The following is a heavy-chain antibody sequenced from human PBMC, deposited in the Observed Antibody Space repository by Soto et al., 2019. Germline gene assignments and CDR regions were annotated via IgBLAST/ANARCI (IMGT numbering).Heavy chain of an antibody. Sequence: EVQLVESGGGLVQPGGSLRLSCVTSGFTFSDSWMNWVRQAPGKGLEWVANLNQDGSETKDVDSVRGRFTISRDNARNSVYLEINNLSTEDTAVYYCASWVYSLNYWGQGTQVTVSS. D-gene: IGHD2-15*01. CDR1: GFTFSDSW. J-gene: IGHJ4*02. CDR2: LNQDGSET. CDR3: ASWVYSLNY. V-gene: IGHV3-7*01.